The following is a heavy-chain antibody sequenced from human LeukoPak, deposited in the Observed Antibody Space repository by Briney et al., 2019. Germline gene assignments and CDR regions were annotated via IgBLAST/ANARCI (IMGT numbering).Heavy chain of an antibody. Sequence: ASVKVSCKASGYTFADYYMHWVRQAPGQGLEWMGWINPNSGGTYYAQKFLGRVTMTRATSTSTAYMELSGLRSDDTAVYYCAGFGGGQWLLRGDDAFDIWGQGTMVTVSS. V-gene: IGHV1-2*02. CDR2: INPNSGGT. D-gene: IGHD6-19*01. J-gene: IGHJ3*02. CDR3: AGFGGGQWLLRGDDAFDI. CDR1: GYTFADYY.